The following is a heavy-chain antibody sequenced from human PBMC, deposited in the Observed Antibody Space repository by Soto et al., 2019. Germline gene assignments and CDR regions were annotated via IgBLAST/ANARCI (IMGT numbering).Heavy chain of an antibody. CDR1: GFTFSSYG. V-gene: IGHV3-21*01. CDR2: ISSSSSYI. CDR3: ARVNRSGVSLGAFAI. Sequence: PGGSLTLSCAASGFTFSSYGINWVRQAPGKGLEWVSSISSSSSYIYYADSVKGRFTISRDNDKNSLYLQMNSLRADDTAVYYCARVNRSGVSLGAFAIWGQGTMVHVS. D-gene: IGHD3-3*01. J-gene: IGHJ3*02.